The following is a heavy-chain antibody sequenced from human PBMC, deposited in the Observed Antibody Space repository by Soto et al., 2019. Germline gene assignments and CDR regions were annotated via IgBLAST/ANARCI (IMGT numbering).Heavy chain of an antibody. J-gene: IGHJ4*02. Sequence: QVQLVQSGAEVKKPGSSVNVSCNASGGTFSSYSINWVRQAPGQGLEWMGEIIPIFGTANYAQKFQGRVTITADESTSTAYMEPSSLRSEDTAVYYCARDGGRHSGGMDYWGQGTLVTVSS. CDR2: IIPIFGTA. CDR1: GGTFSSYS. CDR3: ARDGGRHSGGMDY. D-gene: IGHD1-26*01. V-gene: IGHV1-69*01.